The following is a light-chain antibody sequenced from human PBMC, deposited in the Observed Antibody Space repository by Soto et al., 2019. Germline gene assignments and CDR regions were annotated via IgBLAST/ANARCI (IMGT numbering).Light chain of an antibody. V-gene: IGKV3-20*01. CDR1: QSVSSTY. J-gene: IGKJ5*01. CDR3: QQYGSFPPT. CDR2: GAS. Sequence: EIVLTQSPGTLSLSPGERVTLSCMASQSVSSTYLAWYQQKPGQAPRLLIYGASSRATGIPDRFSGSGSGTDFTVTISRLEPEDFAVYYCQQYGSFPPTFGQGTRLEIK.